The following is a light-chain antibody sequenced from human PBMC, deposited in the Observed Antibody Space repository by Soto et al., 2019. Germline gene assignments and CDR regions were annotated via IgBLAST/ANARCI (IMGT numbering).Light chain of an antibody. Sequence: DIQMTQSPSSVSASVGARVTITCRASQGISSRLAWYQQKPGKAPNLLIYAASSLQSGVPSRFSGSGSETDFTLTIGSLQPEDFATYYCQQPNSFPLTFGGVTKVEIK. CDR3: QQPNSFPLT. V-gene: IGKV1-12*01. CDR2: AAS. CDR1: QGISSR. J-gene: IGKJ4*01.